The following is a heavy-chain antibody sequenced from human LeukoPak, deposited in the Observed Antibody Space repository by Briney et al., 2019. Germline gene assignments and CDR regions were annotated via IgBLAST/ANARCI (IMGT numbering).Heavy chain of an antibody. CDR2: ITPYNGNR. J-gene: IGHJ4*02. CDR3: ARSALYSTKSDYYFES. Sequence: GASVKVSCKASGYTFTYRYLHWVRQAPGQAFEWMGWITPYNGNRNYAKKFQDRVTITRDTSLSTAHMELSSLRSEDTAMYYCARSALYSTKSDYYFESWGQGTLVIVSS. V-gene: IGHV1-45*02. CDR1: GYTFTYRY. D-gene: IGHD2-2*01.